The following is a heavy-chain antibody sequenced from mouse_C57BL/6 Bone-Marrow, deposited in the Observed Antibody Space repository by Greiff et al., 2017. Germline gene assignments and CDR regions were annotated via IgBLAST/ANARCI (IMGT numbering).Heavy chain of an antibody. J-gene: IGHJ4*01. Sequence: EVQRVESGGGLVQPKGSLKLSCAASGFSFNTYAMNWVRQAPGKGLEWVARIRSKSNNYATYYADSVKDRFTISRDDSESMLYLQMNNLKTEDTAMYYCVRLPYAMDYWGQGTSVTVSS. V-gene: IGHV10-1*01. CDR1: GFSFNTYA. CDR3: VRLPYAMDY. CDR2: IRSKSNNYAT.